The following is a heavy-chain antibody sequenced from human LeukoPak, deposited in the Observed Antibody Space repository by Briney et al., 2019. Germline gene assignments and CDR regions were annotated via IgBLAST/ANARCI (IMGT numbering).Heavy chain of an antibody. J-gene: IGHJ4*02. CDR3: ARHGSGRYYPAEGRVDY. D-gene: IGHD3-10*01. CDR2: INPSVGGT. CDR1: GYGFASYY. V-gene: IGHV1-46*03. Sequence: ASVKVSCKAFGYGFASYYIHWVRQAPGQGLEWMGIINPSVGGTTYARKFQGRVTMTRDKSTSTVYMELSSLRSEDTAVYYCARHGSGRYYPAEGRVDYWGQGTLVTVSS.